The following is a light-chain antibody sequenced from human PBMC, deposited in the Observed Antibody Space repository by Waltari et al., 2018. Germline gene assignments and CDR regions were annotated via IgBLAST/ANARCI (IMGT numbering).Light chain of an antibody. CDR2: GAS. CDR3: QQYNSYPLT. Sequence: EIVMTQSPVTLSVSPGEGAALSCRPSQSVRTRLAWYQQRPGQTPRLPIYGASTRATEIPSRFSGSGSGTEFTLTISSLQSEDFATYYCQQYNSYPLTFGGGTKVEIK. CDR1: QSVRTR. V-gene: IGKV3-15*01. J-gene: IGKJ4*01.